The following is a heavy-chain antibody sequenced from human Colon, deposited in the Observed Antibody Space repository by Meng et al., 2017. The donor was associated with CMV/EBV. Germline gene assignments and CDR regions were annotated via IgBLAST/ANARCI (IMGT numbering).Heavy chain of an antibody. D-gene: IGHD1-26*01. CDR2: INSNSGAT. V-gene: IGHV1-2*02. CDR1: GYTFSDYH. CDR3: ARDPSGSRVPFDY. Sequence: GQLCPYGAGVKKPGASMKVSCKTSGYTFSDYHIHWVRQAPGQGLEWMGWINSNSGATDYAQKFQGRFTMTRDTSITTVYMELSSLRSDDTAVYYCARDPSGSRVPFDYWGQGSLVTVSS. J-gene: IGHJ4*02.